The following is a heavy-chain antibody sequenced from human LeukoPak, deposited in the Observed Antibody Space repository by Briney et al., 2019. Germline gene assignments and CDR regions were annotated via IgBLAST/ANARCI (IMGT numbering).Heavy chain of an antibody. CDR1: GGTFSSYA. D-gene: IGHD4-17*01. Sequence: ASVKVSCKASGGTFSSYAISWVRQAPGQGLEWMGGIIPIFGTANYAQKFQGRVTITADESTSTAYIELSSLRSEDTAVYYCARDYGDNNWFDPWGQGTLVTVSS. CDR3: ARDYGDNNWFDP. J-gene: IGHJ5*02. CDR2: IIPIFGTA. V-gene: IGHV1-69*13.